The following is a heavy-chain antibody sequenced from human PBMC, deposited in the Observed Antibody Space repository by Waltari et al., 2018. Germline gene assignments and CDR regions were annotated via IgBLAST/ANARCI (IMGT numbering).Heavy chain of an antibody. J-gene: IGHJ3*02. D-gene: IGHD6-6*01. CDR2: IYHSGST. CDR1: GYSISSVYY. V-gene: IGHV4-38-2*01. Sequence: QVQLQESGPGLVKPSETLSLTCAVSGYSISSVYYWGWIRQPPGKGLEWIGSIYHSGSTYYNPSLTSRVTISVDTSKNQFSLKLSSVTAADTAVYYCARHWYSSSSGAFDIWGQGTMVTVSS. CDR3: ARHWYSSSSGAFDI.